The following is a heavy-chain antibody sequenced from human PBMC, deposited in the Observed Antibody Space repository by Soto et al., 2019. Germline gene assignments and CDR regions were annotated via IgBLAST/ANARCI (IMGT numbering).Heavy chain of an antibody. CDR1: GFTFSSYA. Sequence: PGGSLRLSCAASGFTFSSYAMSWVRQAPGKGLEWVSAISGSGGSTYYADSVKGRFTISRDNSKNTLYLQMNSLRAEDTAVYYCAKATFDFWSGYYDYWGQGTLVTVSS. CDR2: ISGSGGST. CDR3: AKATFDFWSGYYDY. D-gene: IGHD3-3*01. V-gene: IGHV3-23*01. J-gene: IGHJ4*02.